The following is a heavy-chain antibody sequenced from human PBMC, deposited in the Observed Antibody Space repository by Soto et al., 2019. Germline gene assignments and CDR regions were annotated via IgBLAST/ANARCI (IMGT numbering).Heavy chain of an antibody. Sequence: GGSLRLSCTASGFTFGDYAMSWFRQAPGKGLEWVGFIRSKAYGGTTEYAASVKGRFTISRDDSKSIAYLQMNSLKTEDTAVYYCTRVGYCSGGSCFRVGGMDVWGQGTTVTVSS. CDR2: IRSKAYGGTT. V-gene: IGHV3-49*03. J-gene: IGHJ6*02. CDR3: TRVGYCSGGSCFRVGGMDV. D-gene: IGHD2-15*01. CDR1: GFTFGDYA.